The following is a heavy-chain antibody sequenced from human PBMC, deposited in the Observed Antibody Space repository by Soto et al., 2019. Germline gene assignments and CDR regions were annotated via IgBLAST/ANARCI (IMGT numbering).Heavy chain of an antibody. Sequence: GGSLRLSCTASGFTFGDYAMSWFRQAPGKGLEWVGFIRSKAYGGTTEYAASVKGRFTISRDDSKSIAYLQMNSLKTEDTAVYYCTSDSEREYLDYWGQGTLGTVSS. CDR2: IRSKAYGGTT. CDR1: GFTFGDYA. J-gene: IGHJ4*02. D-gene: IGHD1-26*01. V-gene: IGHV3-49*03. CDR3: TSDSEREYLDY.